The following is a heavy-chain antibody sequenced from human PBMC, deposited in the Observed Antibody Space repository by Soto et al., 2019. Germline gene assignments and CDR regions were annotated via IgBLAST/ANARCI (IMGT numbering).Heavy chain of an antibody. CDR2: ISAYNGNT. CDR1: GYTFTGYG. J-gene: IGHJ6*03. D-gene: IGHD4-17*01. V-gene: IGHV1-18*01. Sequence: ASVKVSCKASGYTFTGYGFTWVRQAPGQGLEWMGWISAYNGNTNYAQKLQGRVTMTTDTSTTTAYMELRSLKTDDTAVYYCASAHGDYVPNYYYQWTSGAKGPRSPSP. CDR3: ASAHGDYVPNYYYQWTS.